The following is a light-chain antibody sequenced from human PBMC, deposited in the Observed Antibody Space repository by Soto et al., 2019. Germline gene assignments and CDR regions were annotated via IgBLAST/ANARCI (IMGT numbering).Light chain of an antibody. CDR2: AAS. Sequence: DIQMTQSPSSLSASVGDRVTITCRASQGISNFLAWYQQKPGKVPKLLISAASTLQSGVPSRFSGSGSGTDFTLTITSLQAEDVATYYCQKYSSVLTFGQGTRLEIK. V-gene: IGKV1-27*01. CDR1: QGISNF. CDR3: QKYSSVLT. J-gene: IGKJ5*01.